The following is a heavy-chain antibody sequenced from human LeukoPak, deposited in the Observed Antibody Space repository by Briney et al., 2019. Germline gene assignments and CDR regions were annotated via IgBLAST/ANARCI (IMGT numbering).Heavy chain of an antibody. CDR3: ARSPGTYYDILTGYFPYYFDY. CDR2: IYYSGST. D-gene: IGHD3-9*01. V-gene: IGHV4-59*01. J-gene: IGHJ4*02. Sequence: KTSETLSLTCTVSGGSISSYYWSWIRQPPGKGLEWIGYIYYSGSTNYNPSLKSRVTISVDTSKNQFSLKLSSVTAADTAVYYCARSPGTYYDILTGYFPYYFDYWGQGTLVTVSS. CDR1: GGSISSYY.